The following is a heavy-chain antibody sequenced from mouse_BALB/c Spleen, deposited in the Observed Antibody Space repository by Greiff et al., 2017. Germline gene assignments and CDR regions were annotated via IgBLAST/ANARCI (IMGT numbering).Heavy chain of an antibody. CDR1: GFTFSSFG. J-gene: IGHJ4*01. Sequence: EVKLMESGGGLVQPGGSRKLSCAASGFTFSSFGMHWVRQAPEKGLEWVAYISSGSSTIYYADTVKGRFTISRDNPKNTLFLQMTSLRSEDTAMYYCARGGYAMDYWGKGTSVTVSS. V-gene: IGHV5-17*02. CDR2: ISSGSSTI. CDR3: ARGGYAMDY.